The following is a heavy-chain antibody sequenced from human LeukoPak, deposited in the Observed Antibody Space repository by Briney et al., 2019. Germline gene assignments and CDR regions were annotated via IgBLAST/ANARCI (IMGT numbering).Heavy chain of an antibody. CDR1: GFTFSSYG. CDR3: AREKIAARKSYYYYGMDV. Sequence: GRSLRLSCVASGFTFSSYGMHWVRQAPGKGLEWVAVIWYDGSNKYYADSVKGRFTISRDNSKNTLYLQMNSLRAEDTAVYYCAREKIAARKSYYYYGMDVWGQGTTVTVSS. J-gene: IGHJ6*02. V-gene: IGHV3-33*01. D-gene: IGHD6-6*01. CDR2: IWYDGSNK.